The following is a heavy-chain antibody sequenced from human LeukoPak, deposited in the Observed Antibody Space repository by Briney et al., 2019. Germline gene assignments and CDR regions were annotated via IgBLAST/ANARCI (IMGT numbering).Heavy chain of an antibody. CDR1: GFTFSNYG. CDR2: ISYDGSNK. J-gene: IGHJ4*02. CDR3: ARDQGAWGYGYNFDY. D-gene: IGHD3-16*01. Sequence: PGGSLRLSCAASGFTFSNYGMHWVRQAPGKGLEWVAVISYDGSNKYYADSVKGRFTISRDNSKNTLHLQMISLRAEDTAVYYCARDQGAWGYGYNFDYWGQGTLVTVSS. V-gene: IGHV3-30*19.